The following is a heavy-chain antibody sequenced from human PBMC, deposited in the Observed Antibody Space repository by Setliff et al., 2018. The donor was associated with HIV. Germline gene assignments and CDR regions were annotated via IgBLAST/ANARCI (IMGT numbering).Heavy chain of an antibody. CDR3: ARHRIEAVLDGPHAVFDV. CDR1: GDSICYYY. V-gene: IGHV4-4*07. J-gene: IGHJ3*01. CDR2: IHTSGST. D-gene: IGHD1-1*01. Sequence: SETLSLTCTVSGDSICYYYWSWIRQPAGRGLEWMGRIHTSGSTNYNPSLTSRVTLSVVTSKNQFFLQLTSLSAADTAVYYCARHRIEAVLDGPHAVFDVWGRGATVTVSS.